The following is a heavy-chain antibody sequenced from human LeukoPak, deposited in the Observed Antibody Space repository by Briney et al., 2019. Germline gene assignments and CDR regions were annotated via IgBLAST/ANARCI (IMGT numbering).Heavy chain of an antibody. J-gene: IGHJ3*02. Sequence: GGSQRLSCAASGFTFSSYAMHWVRQAPGKGLEYVSAISSNGGSTYYANSVKGRFTISRDNSKNTLYLQMGSLRAEDMAVYYCARVRDTAMVQGFGAFDIWGQGTMVTVSS. CDR3: ARVRDTAMVQGFGAFDI. CDR1: GFTFSSYA. CDR2: ISSNGGST. D-gene: IGHD5-18*01. V-gene: IGHV3-64*01.